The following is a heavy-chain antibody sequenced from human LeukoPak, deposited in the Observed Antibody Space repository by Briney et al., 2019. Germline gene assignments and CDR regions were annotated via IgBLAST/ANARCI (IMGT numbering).Heavy chain of an antibody. CDR1: GFIFSSYW. Sequence: PGGSLRLSCAASGFIFSSYWMSWVRQAPGKGLEWVANIKHDGSEKYYVDSVKGRFTIARDNAKNSLYLQMNSLRDEDTAVYYCAREKVYYGMDVWGQGTTVTVSS. J-gene: IGHJ6*02. CDR3: AREKVYYGMDV. CDR2: IKHDGSEK. V-gene: IGHV3-7*01.